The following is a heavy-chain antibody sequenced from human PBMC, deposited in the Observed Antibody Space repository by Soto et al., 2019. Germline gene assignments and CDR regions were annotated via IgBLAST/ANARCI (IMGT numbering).Heavy chain of an antibody. Sequence: ASVKVSCKASGYTFTSYDINWVRQATGQGLEWMGWMNPNSGNTGYAQKFQGRVTMTRNTSISTAYMELSSLRSEDTAVYYCARMALHSRYYYMGVWGKGTTVTVSS. D-gene: IGHD1-26*01. CDR1: GYTFTSYD. CDR3: ARMALHSRYYYMGV. J-gene: IGHJ6*03. V-gene: IGHV1-8*01. CDR2: MNPNSGNT.